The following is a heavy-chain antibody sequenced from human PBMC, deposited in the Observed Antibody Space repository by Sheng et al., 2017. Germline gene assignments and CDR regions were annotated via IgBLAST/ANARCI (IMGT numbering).Heavy chain of an antibody. D-gene: IGHD6-13*01. V-gene: IGHV3-33*01. J-gene: IGHJ4*02. CDR1: GFTFSSYG. CDR2: IWYDGSNK. Sequence: QVQLVESGGGVVQPGRSLRLSCAASGFTFSSYGMHWVRQAPGKGLEWVAVIWYDGSNKYYADSVKGRFTISRDNSKNTLYLQMNSLRAEDTAVYYCARTRHGSSWPFDYWGQGTLVTVSS. CDR3: ARTRHGSSWPFDY.